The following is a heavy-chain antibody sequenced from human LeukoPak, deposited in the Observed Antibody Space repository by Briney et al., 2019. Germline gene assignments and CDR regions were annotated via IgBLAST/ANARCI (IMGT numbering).Heavy chain of an antibody. CDR1: GGSISSYY. Sequence: SETLSLTCTVSGGSISSYYWSWIRQPPGKGLEWIGYIYYSGSTNYNPSLKSRVTISVDTSKNQFSLKLSSVTAADTAVYYCARGGITMVRGAVYNWFDPWGQGTLVTVSS. J-gene: IGHJ5*02. V-gene: IGHV4-59*01. CDR2: IYYSGST. CDR3: ARGGITMVRGAVYNWFDP. D-gene: IGHD3-10*01.